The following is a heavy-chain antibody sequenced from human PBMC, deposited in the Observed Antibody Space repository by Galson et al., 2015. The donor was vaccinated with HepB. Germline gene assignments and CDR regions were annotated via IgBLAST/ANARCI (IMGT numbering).Heavy chain of an antibody. V-gene: IGHV5-10-1*01. J-gene: IGHJ5*02. Sequence: QSGAEVKKPGESLRISCKGSGYNFTSYWINWVRQMPGKGLEWMGRIDPSNSYTNYRPSFQGHVTISTDKSISTTYLQWSSLKASDTAIYYCARLGVGCYNNTSCYNWFDPWGQGTLVTVSS. CDR3: ARLGVGCYNNTSCYNWFDP. CDR2: IDPSNSYT. CDR1: GYNFTSYW. D-gene: IGHD2-2*01.